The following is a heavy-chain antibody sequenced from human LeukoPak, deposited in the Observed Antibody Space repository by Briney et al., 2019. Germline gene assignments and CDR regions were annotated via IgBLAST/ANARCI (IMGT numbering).Heavy chain of an antibody. Sequence: SETLSLTCAVYGGSFSGYYWSWIRQPSGKGLEWIGEINHSGSTNYNSSLKSRVTISVDTSKNQFSLKLSSVTAADTAVYYCARDIVVVSGYYYYYYYMDVWGKGTTVTVSS. V-gene: IGHV4-34*01. D-gene: IGHD2-2*01. CDR1: GGSFSGYY. CDR2: INHSGST. J-gene: IGHJ6*03. CDR3: ARDIVVVSGYYYYYYYMDV.